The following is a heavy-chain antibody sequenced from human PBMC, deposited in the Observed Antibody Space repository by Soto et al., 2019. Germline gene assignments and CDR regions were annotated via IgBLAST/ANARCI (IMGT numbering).Heavy chain of an antibody. CDR1: GFTFSSYS. D-gene: IGHD3-3*01. CDR2: ISSSSSYI. J-gene: IGHJ6*02. V-gene: IGHV3-21*01. Sequence: VGSLRLSCAASGFTFSSYSMNWVRQAPGKGLEWVSSISSSSSYIYYADSVKGRFTISRDNAKNSLYLQMNSLRAEDTAVYYCASGYDFWSGYYTPYYYYGMDVWGQGTTVTVSS. CDR3: ASGYDFWSGYYTPYYYYGMDV.